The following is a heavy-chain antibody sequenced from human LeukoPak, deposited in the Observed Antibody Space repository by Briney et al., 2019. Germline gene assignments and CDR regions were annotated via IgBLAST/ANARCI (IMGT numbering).Heavy chain of an antibody. J-gene: IGHJ4*02. CDR3: AKDLGGRGEGATPSN. D-gene: IGHD1-26*01. CDR2: IKQDESEK. V-gene: IGHV3-7*01. CDR1: GFTFTTYW. Sequence: GGSLRLSCTASGFTFTTYWMSWVRQAPGKGLEWVANIKQDESEKYYLDSVRGRFTISRDNAKNSLYLQMNSLRAEDTAVYYCAKDLGGRGEGATPSNWGQGTLVTVSS.